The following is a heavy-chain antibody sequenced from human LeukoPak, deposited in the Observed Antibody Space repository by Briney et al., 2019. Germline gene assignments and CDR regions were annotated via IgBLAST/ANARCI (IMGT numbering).Heavy chain of an antibody. CDR3: ARDHRLGSGWFPDAFDI. CDR2: IYTSGST. CDR1: GGSISSYY. J-gene: IGHJ3*02. V-gene: IGHV4-4*07. D-gene: IGHD6-19*01. Sequence: SETLSLTCTASGGSISSYYWSWIRQPAGKGLEWIGRIYTSGSTNYNPSLKSRVTMSVDTSKNQFSLKLSSVTAADTAVYYCARDHRLGSGWFPDAFDIWGQGTMVTISS.